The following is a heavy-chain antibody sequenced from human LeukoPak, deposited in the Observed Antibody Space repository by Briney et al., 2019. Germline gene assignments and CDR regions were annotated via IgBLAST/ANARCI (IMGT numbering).Heavy chain of an antibody. V-gene: IGHV3-48*04. CDR3: AREGSGGSHDY. Sequence: GGSLRLSCAAAGFSFSDYWMNWVRQAPGKGLEWVSDITSSGSTKYYADSVKGRFTISGDNAKNSLYLQMNSLRAEDTAVYYCAREGSGGSHDYWGQGTLVTVSS. CDR2: ITSSGSTK. J-gene: IGHJ4*02. CDR1: GFSFSDYW. D-gene: IGHD2-15*01.